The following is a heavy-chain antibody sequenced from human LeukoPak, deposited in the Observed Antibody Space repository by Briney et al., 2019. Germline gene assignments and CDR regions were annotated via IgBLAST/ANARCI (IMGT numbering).Heavy chain of an antibody. CDR1: GGSISSYY. CDR3: AGSMYDYVWGSYRNNWFDP. J-gene: IGHJ5*02. D-gene: IGHD3-16*02. Sequence: SETLSLTCTVSGGSISSYYWSWIRQPPGKGLEWIGYIYYSGSTNYNPSLKSRVTISVDTSKNQFSLKLGSVTAADTAVYYCAGSMYDYVWGSYRNNWFDPWGQGTLVTVSS. V-gene: IGHV4-59*08. CDR2: IYYSGST.